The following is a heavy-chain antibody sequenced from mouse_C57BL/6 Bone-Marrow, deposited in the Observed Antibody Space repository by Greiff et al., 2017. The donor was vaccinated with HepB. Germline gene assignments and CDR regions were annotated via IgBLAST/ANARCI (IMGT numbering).Heavy chain of an antibody. J-gene: IGHJ1*03. V-gene: IGHV1-76*01. Sequence: VQLQQSGAELVRPGASVKLSCKASGYTFTDYYINWVKQRPGQGLEWIARIYPGSGNTYYNEKFKGKATLTAEKSSSTAYMQLSSLTSEDSAVYCCARSGYYDYDEDWYFDVWGTGTTVTVSS. CDR1: GYTFTDYY. CDR2: IYPGSGNT. CDR3: ARSGYYDYDEDWYFDV. D-gene: IGHD2-4*01.